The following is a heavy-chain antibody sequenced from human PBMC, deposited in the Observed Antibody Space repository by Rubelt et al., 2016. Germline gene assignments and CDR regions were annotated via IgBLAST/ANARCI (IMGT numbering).Heavy chain of an antibody. CDR2: IYYSGST. CDR1: GGSISSSSYY. CDR3: ARDPASPALGYSDAFDI. V-gene: IGHV4-39*07. J-gene: IGHJ3*02. Sequence: QLQLQESGPGLVKPSETLSLTCTVSGGSISSSSYYWGWIRQPPGKGLEWIGSIYYSGSTYYNPSLMGRVPISVATSTNPFSLKLSSVTAADTAVYYCARDPASPALGYSDAFDIWGQGTMVTVSS. D-gene: IGHD3-22*01.